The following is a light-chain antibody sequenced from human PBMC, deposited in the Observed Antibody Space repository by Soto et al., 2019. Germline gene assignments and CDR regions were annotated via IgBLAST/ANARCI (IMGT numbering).Light chain of an antibody. CDR3: QQYGSSPQVT. Sequence: IVLTQSPGTLSLSPGERATLSCRASQSVSSSYLAWYQQKPGQAPRLLIYRASSSATGIPDRFSGSGSGTDFTLTIIRLEPEDFAVYYCQQYGSSPQVTFGPGTKVDIK. CDR2: RAS. V-gene: IGKV3-20*01. J-gene: IGKJ3*01. CDR1: QSVSSSY.